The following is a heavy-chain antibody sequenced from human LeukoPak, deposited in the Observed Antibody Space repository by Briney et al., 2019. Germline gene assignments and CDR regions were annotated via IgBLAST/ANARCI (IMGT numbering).Heavy chain of an antibody. J-gene: IGHJ4*02. CDR3: WSAGGSSGYYFDY. CDR2: INPNSGVT. Sequence: GASVKVSCKASGYTFTGYYMHWVRQAPGQGLEWMGRINPNSGVTNYAQKFQGRVTMTRDTSISTAYMELSRLRSDDTAVYYCWSAGGSSGYYFDYWGQGTLVTVSS. V-gene: IGHV1-2*06. CDR1: GYTFTGYY. D-gene: IGHD3-22*01.